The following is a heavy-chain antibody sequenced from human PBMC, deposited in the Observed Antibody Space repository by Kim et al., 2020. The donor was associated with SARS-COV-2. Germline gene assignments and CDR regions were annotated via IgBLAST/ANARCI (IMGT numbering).Heavy chain of an antibody. V-gene: IGHV3-13*05. D-gene: IGHD3-22*01. Sequence: GGSLRLSCAASGFTFSSYDMHWVRQATGKGLEWVSAIGTAGDPYYPGSVKGRFTISRENAKNSLYLQMNSLRAGDTAVYYCARAGYDSSGYYSGLDYWGQGTLVTVSS. CDR2: IGTAGDP. CDR1: GFTFSSYD. CDR3: ARAGYDSSGYYSGLDY. J-gene: IGHJ4*02.